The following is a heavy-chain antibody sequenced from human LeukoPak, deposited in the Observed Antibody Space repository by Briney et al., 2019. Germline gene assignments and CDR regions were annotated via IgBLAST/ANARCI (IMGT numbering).Heavy chain of an antibody. V-gene: IGHV3-30*04. Sequence: GGSLRLSCAASGFTFSSYAMHWVRQAPGKGLEWVAVISSDGSNKYYADSVKGRFTISRDNSKNTLYLQMNSLRAEDTAVYYCVPVVAAATFDYWGQGTLVTVSS. CDR1: GFTFSSYA. CDR2: ISSDGSNK. D-gene: IGHD2-15*01. CDR3: VPVVAAATFDY. J-gene: IGHJ4*02.